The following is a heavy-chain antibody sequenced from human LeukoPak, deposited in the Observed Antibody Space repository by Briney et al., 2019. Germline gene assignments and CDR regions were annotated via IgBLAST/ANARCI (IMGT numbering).Heavy chain of an antibody. J-gene: IGHJ2*01. D-gene: IGHD4-23*01. V-gene: IGHV4-59*11. Sequence: SETLSLTCTVSGGSISSHYWSWVRQPPVKGLEWIGYMYYSGSTNYNPSLKSRVSISVDTSKNQLSLKLSSVTAADTALYYCARLVDGGNEYWSFDLWGRGTLVTVSS. CDR1: GGSISSHY. CDR2: MYYSGST. CDR3: ARLVDGGNEYWSFDL.